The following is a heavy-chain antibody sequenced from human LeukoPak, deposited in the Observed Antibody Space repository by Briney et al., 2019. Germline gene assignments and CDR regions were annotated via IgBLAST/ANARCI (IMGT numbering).Heavy chain of an antibody. D-gene: IGHD5-12*01. CDR2: ISGSGSSV. J-gene: IGHJ4*02. CDR1: GFTFRSCE. Sequence: QPGGSLRLSCAASGFTFRSCEMNWVRQAPGKGLEWLSYISGSGSSVYYADSVKGRFTVSRDNAKNSLYLQMNSLRAEDTAVFYCARDGTYTDYDPDFDIWGQGTLVTVSS. CDR3: ARDGTYTDYDPDFDI. V-gene: IGHV3-48*03.